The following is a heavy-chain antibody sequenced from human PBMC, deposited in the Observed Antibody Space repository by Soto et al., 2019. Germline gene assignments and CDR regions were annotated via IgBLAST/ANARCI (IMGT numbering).Heavy chain of an antibody. D-gene: IGHD2-21*02. CDR2: IYYSGST. CDR1: GGSISSYY. J-gene: IGHJ4*02. Sequence: QVQLQESGPGLVKPSETLSLTCTVSGGSISSYYWSWIRQPPGKGLEWIGYIYYSGSTNYNPSLKSRVTISVDTSKNQFSLKLSSVTAADTAVYYCARLTLDCGGDCYSFDHWGQGTLVTVSS. V-gene: IGHV4-59*01. CDR3: ARLTLDCGGDCYSFDH.